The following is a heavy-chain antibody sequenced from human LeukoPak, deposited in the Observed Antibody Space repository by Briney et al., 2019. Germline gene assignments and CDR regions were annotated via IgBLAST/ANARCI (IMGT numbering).Heavy chain of an antibody. CDR3: ARGYDYSNYDAPSDY. CDR1: GGSISSGSYY. J-gene: IGHJ4*02. CDR2: IYTSGST. D-gene: IGHD4-11*01. V-gene: IGHV4-61*02. Sequence: SETLSLTCTVSGGSISSGSYYWSWIRQPAGKGLEWIGRIYTSGSTNYNPSPKTRVTISVDTTKHQFSLKLSSVTAADTAVYYCARGYDYSNYDAPSDYWGQGTLVTVSS.